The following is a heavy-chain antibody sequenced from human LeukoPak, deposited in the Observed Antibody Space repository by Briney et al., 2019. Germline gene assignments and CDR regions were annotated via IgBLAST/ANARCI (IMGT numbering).Heavy chain of an antibody. CDR3: AKDPNGDYVGAFDD. J-gene: IGHJ3*01. V-gene: IGHV3-30*04. CDR2: ISFDGHNT. Sequence: GGSLRLSCAASGFTFRSFALHWVRQSPGKGLEWVAVISFDGHNTFYAGSVKGRFTISRDNSKNTLYLQMNSLRVEDAAVYYCAKDPNGDYVGAFDDWGQGTMVTVSS. D-gene: IGHD4-17*01. CDR1: GFTFRSFA.